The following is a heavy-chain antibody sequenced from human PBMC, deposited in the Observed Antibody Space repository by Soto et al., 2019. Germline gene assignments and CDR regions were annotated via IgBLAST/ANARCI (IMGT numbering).Heavy chain of an antibody. CDR3: ATHDPGARFDP. J-gene: IGHJ5*02. Sequence: QVQLVQSGAELKKPGASVKVSCKAPRYIFTAYFMHWVRQAPGQGLEWMGWINPNNGATHYGLSFQGRVTMTRDTSISTAYMELSSLRSDDTAVYYCATHDPGARFDPWGQGTLVIVSS. CDR1: RYIFTAYF. CDR2: INPNNGAT. V-gene: IGHV1-2*02. D-gene: IGHD1-1*01.